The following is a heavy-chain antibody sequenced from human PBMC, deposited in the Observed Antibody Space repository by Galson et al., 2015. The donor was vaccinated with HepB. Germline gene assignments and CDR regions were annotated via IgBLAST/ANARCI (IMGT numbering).Heavy chain of an antibody. Sequence: ETLSLTCTVSGGSISSYYWSWIRQPPGKGLEWIGYIYYSGSTNYNPSLKSRVTISVDTSKNQFSLKLSSVTAADTAVYYCARAGRIAAAGSEWQWLTRDYYYGMDVWGQGTTVTVSS. CDR1: GGSISSYY. D-gene: IGHD6-13*01. CDR3: ARAGRIAAAGSEWQWLTRDYYYGMDV. V-gene: IGHV4-59*01. CDR2: IYYSGST. J-gene: IGHJ6*02.